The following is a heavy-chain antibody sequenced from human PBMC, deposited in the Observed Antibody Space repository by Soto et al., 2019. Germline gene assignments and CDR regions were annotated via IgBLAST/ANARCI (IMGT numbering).Heavy chain of an antibody. CDR1: GFSLSTSGVG. Sequence: QITLKDSGPMLVKPTQTLTLTCTFSGFSLSTSGVGVGWIRQPQGKALEWLALIYWDDTKLYSPSLESRIPITPDASNNPVVLTMSHMHSVDRATYFCVNMWLGDRNLDHGGQGTLLTVSS. V-gene: IGHV2-5*02. J-gene: IGHJ4*02. CDR3: VNMWLGDRNLDH. CDR2: IYWDDTK. D-gene: IGHD3-10*01.